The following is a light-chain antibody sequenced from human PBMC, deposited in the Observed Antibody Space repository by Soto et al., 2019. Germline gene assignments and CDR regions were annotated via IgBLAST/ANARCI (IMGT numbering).Light chain of an antibody. CDR2: GAS. Sequence: EMVMTQSPTTLSVSPGERATLFFSTSPGVSTNLAWYQQKPAQTPRLLIHGASTRATGVPARFSGSGSGTEFTLTISSLQSEDCAVYYCQQYNDWPLTFGGGTKVEIK. J-gene: IGKJ4*01. V-gene: IGKV3-15*01. CDR3: QQYNDWPLT. CDR1: PGVSTN.